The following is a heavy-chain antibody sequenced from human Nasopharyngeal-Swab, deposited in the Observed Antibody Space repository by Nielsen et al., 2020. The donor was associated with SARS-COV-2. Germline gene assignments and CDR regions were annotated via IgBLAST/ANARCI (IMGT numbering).Heavy chain of an antibody. J-gene: IGHJ4*02. CDR2: IYHSGST. V-gene: IGHV4-38-2*02. D-gene: IGHD4-17*01. Sequence: WIRQPPGKGLEWIGSIYHSGSTYYNPSLKSRVTISVDTSKNQFSLKLSSVTAADTAVYYCARDGYGDYGIDYWGQGTLVTVSS. CDR3: ARDGYGDYGIDY.